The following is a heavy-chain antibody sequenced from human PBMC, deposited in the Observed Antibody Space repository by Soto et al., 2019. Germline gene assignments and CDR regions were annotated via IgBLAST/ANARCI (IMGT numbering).Heavy chain of an antibody. CDR2: LSGSDDST. Sequence: EVQLLESGGGLVQPGESLRLSCAASGFTFSSYAMSWVRQAPGKGLEWGSVLSGSDDSTYYAASVKCLFTISRDNFKNTLYLQMNSLRAEDTAVFYCAKRSSSSAFDYWGQGTLVTGSS. D-gene: IGHD6-6*01. CDR1: GFTFSSYA. J-gene: IGHJ4*02. CDR3: AKRSSSSAFDY. V-gene: IGHV3-23*01.